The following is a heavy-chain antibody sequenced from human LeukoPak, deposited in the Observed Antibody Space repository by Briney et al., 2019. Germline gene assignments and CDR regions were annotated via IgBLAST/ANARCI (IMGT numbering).Heavy chain of an antibody. Sequence: PGGSLRLSCAASGFTFSSYSMNWVRQAPGKGLEWVSSISSSSSYIYYADSVKGRFTIPRDNAKNSLYLQMNSLRAEDTAVYYCARDPYYDFWSGYYRVDYWGQGTLVTVSS. CDR1: GFTFSSYS. J-gene: IGHJ4*02. D-gene: IGHD3-3*01. CDR3: ARDPYYDFWSGYYRVDY. V-gene: IGHV3-21*01. CDR2: ISSSSSYI.